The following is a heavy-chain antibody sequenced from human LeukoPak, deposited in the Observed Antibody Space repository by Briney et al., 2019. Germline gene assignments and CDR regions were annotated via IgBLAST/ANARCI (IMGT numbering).Heavy chain of an antibody. V-gene: IGHV2-5*02. CDR3: AHRRKYYYDSSGYRGAFDI. D-gene: IGHD3-22*01. CDR2: IYWDDDK. Sequence: SGPTLVNPTQTLTLTCTFSGFSLSTSGVGVGWIRQPPGKALGWLALIYWDDDKRCSPSLKSRLTITKDTSKNQVVLTMTNMDPVDTATYYCAHRRKYYYDSSGYRGAFDIWGQGTMVTVSS. CDR1: GFSLSTSGVG. J-gene: IGHJ3*02.